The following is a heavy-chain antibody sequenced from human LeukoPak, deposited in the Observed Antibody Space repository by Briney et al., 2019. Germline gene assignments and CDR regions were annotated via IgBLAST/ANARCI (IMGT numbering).Heavy chain of an antibody. CDR1: GVTISSYW. V-gene: IGHV3-7*01. CDR2: IKQDGSEK. Sequence: EGSLRLSCAASGVTISSYWMSWVRQAPGKGLEWVANIKQDGSEKYYVDSVKGRFTISGDNAKNTLYLQMNSLRAEDTAVYYCVCEYGVPTWGQGTLVTVSS. J-gene: IGHJ4*02. D-gene: IGHD4-17*01. CDR3: VCEYGVPT.